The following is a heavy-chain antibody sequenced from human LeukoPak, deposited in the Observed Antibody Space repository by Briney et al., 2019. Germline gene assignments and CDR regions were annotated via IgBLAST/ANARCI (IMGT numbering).Heavy chain of an antibody. Sequence: PGGSLRLSCAASGFTFSDYYMSWIRQAPGKGLEWVSYISSSSYTNYANSVKGRFTISRDNAKNSLYLQLNSLRAEDTAVYYCASAPVATMADYWGQGTLVTVSS. CDR3: ASAPVATMADY. CDR2: ISSSSYT. V-gene: IGHV3-11*06. CDR1: GFTFSDYY. D-gene: IGHD5-12*01. J-gene: IGHJ4*02.